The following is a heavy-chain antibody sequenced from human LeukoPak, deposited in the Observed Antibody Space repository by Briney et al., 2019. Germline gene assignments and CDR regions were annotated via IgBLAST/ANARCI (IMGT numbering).Heavy chain of an antibody. V-gene: IGHV1-2*02. Sequence: ASVKVSCKASGYTFTGYYMHWVRQAPGQGLEWMGWINPNSGGTNYAQKFQGRVTMTRDTSISTAYMELSRLRSDDTAVHYCARDLEGISGVYFDYWGQGTLVTVSS. D-gene: IGHD6-13*01. CDR1: GYTFTGYY. CDR2: INPNSGGT. CDR3: ARDLEGISGVYFDY. J-gene: IGHJ4*02.